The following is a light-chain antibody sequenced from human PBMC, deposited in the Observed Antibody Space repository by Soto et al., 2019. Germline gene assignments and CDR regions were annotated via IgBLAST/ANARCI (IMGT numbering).Light chain of an antibody. CDR2: SAS. V-gene: IGKV1-27*01. Sequence: DIQLTQYPSSLSASVGYRVTITCRVSQCISSYLNWYRQKPGKVPKLLIYSASNLQSGVPSRFSGSGSGTDFTLTISSLQPEDFAVYYCQQYNNWITFGQGTRPEIK. CDR3: QQYNNWIT. CDR1: QCISSY. J-gene: IGKJ5*01.